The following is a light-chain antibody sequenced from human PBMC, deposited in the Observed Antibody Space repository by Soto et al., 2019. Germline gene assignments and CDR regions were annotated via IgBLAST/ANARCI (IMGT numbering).Light chain of an antibody. CDR1: QNVNIN. J-gene: IGKJ4*01. CDR3: QQYKDWPPLT. V-gene: IGKV3D-15*01. Sequence: EIVMTQSPVTLSVSPGERVTLSCRASQNVNINLAWYQQRPGQAPRVLIYGASNRASGIPDRVSGSGSGTDFTLTIRCLEPDDFALYYCQQYKDWPPLTFGGGTRVEIK. CDR2: GAS.